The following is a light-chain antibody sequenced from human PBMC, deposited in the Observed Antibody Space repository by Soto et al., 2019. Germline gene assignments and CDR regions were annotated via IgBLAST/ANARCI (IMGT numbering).Light chain of an antibody. CDR1: SSNIGNNY. J-gene: IGLJ2*01. Sequence: SVLTQPPSVSAAPGQTVTISCSGSSSNIGNNYVSWYQQLPGTAPKLLLYDNNKRPSGIPDRFSGSKSGTSATLGITGLQTGDEADYYCGTWDSSLSAVVFGGGTKLTVL. CDR2: DNN. CDR3: GTWDSSLSAVV. V-gene: IGLV1-51*01.